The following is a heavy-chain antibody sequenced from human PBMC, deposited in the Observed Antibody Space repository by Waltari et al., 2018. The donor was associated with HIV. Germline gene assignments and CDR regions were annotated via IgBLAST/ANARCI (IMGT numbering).Heavy chain of an antibody. CDR3: ARVPYDSSGLDAFDI. CDR1: GGSTSSYY. D-gene: IGHD3-22*01. CDR2: IYYSGST. Sequence: QVQLQESGPGLVKPSATLSLTCTVSGGSTSSYYWSWIRQPPGKGLEWIGYIYYSGSTNYNPSLKSRVTISVDTSKNQFSLKLSSVTAADTAVYYCARVPYDSSGLDAFDIWGQGTMVTVSS. V-gene: IGHV4-59*01. J-gene: IGHJ3*02.